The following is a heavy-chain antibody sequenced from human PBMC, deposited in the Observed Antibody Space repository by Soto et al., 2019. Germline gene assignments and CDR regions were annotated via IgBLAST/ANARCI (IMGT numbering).Heavy chain of an antibody. V-gene: IGHV1-69*01. Sequence: QVQLVQSGAEVKKPGSSVKVSCKASGGTFSSYAISWVRQAPGQGLEWMGGIIPIFGTANYAQKFQGRVTSTADESTSRAYMEVSRLRSEDTAVYYCARGGLAAAGTWGWFDAWGQGTLVTVSS. CDR3: ARGGLAAAGTWGWFDA. D-gene: IGHD6-13*01. J-gene: IGHJ5*02. CDR2: IIPIFGTA. CDR1: GGTFSSYA.